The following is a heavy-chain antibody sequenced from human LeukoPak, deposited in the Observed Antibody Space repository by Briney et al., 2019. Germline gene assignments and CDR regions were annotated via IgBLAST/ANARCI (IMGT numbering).Heavy chain of an antibody. D-gene: IGHD3-16*01. CDR1: GGSISSHY. CDR3: ATDGGDPPRAEYFQH. CDR2: IYYSGST. J-gene: IGHJ1*01. Sequence: SETLSLTCTVSGGSISSHYWSWIRQPPGKGLEWIGYIYYSGSTNYNPSLKSRVTISVDTSKNQFSLKLSSVTAADTAVYYCATDGGDPPRAEYFQHWGQGTLVTVSS. V-gene: IGHV4-59*11.